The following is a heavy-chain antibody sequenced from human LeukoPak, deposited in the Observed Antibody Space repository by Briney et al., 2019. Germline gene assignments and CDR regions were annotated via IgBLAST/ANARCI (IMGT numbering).Heavy chain of an antibody. J-gene: IGHJ5*02. D-gene: IGHD2-15*01. CDR3: ARLYRWFDP. CDR1: GGSFSGYY. CDR2: INHSGST. Sequence: SETLSLTCAVYGGSFSGYYWSWIRQPPGKGLEWIGEINHSGSTNYNPSLESRVTISVDTFKNQFSLKLSSVTAADTAVYYCARLYRWFDPWGQGTLVTVSS. V-gene: IGHV4-34*01.